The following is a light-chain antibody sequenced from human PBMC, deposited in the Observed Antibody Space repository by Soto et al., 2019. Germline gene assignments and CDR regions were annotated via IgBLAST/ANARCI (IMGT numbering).Light chain of an antibody. J-gene: IGKJ5*01. Sequence: SPAKESLSPGGRATLSCRASQSVSSYLAWYQQKPGQAPRLLIYDASNRDTGIPARFSGSGSGTDFTLTINNLQPEDFAGYYCQVPTSLPIAFGQGTRLEIK. CDR2: DAS. CDR1: QSVSSY. CDR3: QVPTSLPIA. V-gene: IGKV3-11*01.